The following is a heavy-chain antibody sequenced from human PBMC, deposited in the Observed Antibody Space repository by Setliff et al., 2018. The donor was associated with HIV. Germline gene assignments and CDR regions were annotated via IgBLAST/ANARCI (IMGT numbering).Heavy chain of an antibody. D-gene: IGHD3-22*01. CDR3: ARVGYYERSFDY. CDR2: IYYSGGT. Sequence: SETLSLTCTVSGGSISSSSYYWGWIRQPPGKGLEWIGSIYYSGGTYYNPSLKSRVTISVDTSKNQFSLKLSSVSAADTAVYYCARVGYYERSFDYWGQGTLVTVSS. J-gene: IGHJ4*02. CDR1: GGSISSSSYY. V-gene: IGHV4-39*07.